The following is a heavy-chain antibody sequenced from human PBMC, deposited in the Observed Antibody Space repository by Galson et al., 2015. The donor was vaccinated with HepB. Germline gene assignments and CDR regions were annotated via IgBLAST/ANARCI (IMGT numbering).Heavy chain of an antibody. V-gene: IGHV6-1*01. Sequence: CAISGDSVSSNSAAWNWIRQSPSRGLEWLGRTYYRSKWYNDYAVSVKSRITINPDTSKNQFSLQLNSVTPEDTAVYYCARGTISNTARPSRHPPAQYGMDVWGQGTTVTVSS. D-gene: IGHD3-9*01. CDR2: TYYRSKWYN. J-gene: IGHJ6*02. CDR1: GDSVSSNSAA. CDR3: ARGTISNTARPSRHPPAQYGMDV.